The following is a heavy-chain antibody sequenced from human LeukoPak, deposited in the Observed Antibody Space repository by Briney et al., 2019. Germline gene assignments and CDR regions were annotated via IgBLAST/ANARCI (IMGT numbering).Heavy chain of an antibody. CDR2: IRYDGSNK. Sequence: GGSLRLSCAASGFTFSSYGMHWVRQAPGKGLEWVAFIRYDGSNKYYADSVKGRFTISRDNSKNTLYLQMNSLRAEDTAVYYCARLVSSGWYGGNYYYYYYMDVWGKGTTVTISS. CDR1: GFTFSSYG. V-gene: IGHV3-30*02. CDR3: ARLVSSGWYGGNYYYYYYMDV. J-gene: IGHJ6*03. D-gene: IGHD6-19*01.